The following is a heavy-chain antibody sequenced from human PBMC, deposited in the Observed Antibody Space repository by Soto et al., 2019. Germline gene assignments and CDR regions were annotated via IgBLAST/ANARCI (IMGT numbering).Heavy chain of an antibody. CDR2: IYYSGST. D-gene: IGHD6-13*01. CDR3: ARFNSSWLEKYYFDY. V-gene: IGHV4-39*01. CDR1: GGSISSGGYY. Sequence: SETLSLTCTVSGGSISSGGYYWSWIRQHPGKGLEWIGSIYYSGSTYYNPFLKSRVTISVDTSKNQFSLKLSSVTAADTAVYYCARFNSSWLEKYYFDYWGQGTLVTVSS. J-gene: IGHJ4*02.